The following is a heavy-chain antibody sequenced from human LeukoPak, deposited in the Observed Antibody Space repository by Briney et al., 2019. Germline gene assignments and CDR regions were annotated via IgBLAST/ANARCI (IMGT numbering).Heavy chain of an antibody. J-gene: IGHJ4*02. Sequence: ASVKVSCKASGYTFTGYYMHWVRQAPGQGLEWMGWINPNSGGTNYAQKFQGRVTMTRDTSISTAYMELSRLRSDDTAVYYCATDDSSGYNFDYWGQGTLGTVSS. CDR1: GYTFTGYY. CDR2: INPNSGGT. V-gene: IGHV1-2*02. D-gene: IGHD3-22*01. CDR3: ATDDSSGYNFDY.